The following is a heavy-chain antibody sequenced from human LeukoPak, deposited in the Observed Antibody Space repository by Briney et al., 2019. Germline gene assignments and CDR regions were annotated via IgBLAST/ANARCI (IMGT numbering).Heavy chain of an antibody. Sequence: GGSLRLSCAASRFTFSSYGMNSVRQAPGKGLEWVSYISSSSSTIYYADSVKGRFTISRDNAKNSLYLQMNSLRDEDTAVYYCARRDGYKSHFDYWGQGTLVTVSS. J-gene: IGHJ4*02. CDR3: ARRDGYKSHFDY. V-gene: IGHV3-48*02. D-gene: IGHD5-24*01. CDR2: ISSSSSTI. CDR1: RFTFSSYG.